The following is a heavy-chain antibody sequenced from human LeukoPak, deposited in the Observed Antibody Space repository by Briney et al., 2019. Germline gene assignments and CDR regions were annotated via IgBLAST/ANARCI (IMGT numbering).Heavy chain of an antibody. Sequence: GGSLRLSCAASGFSFSDHYMTWVRQAPGKGLEWLSFISGSGGDIHYADSVKGRFTISRDNAKNSLYLQMKSLRAEDTALYYCAKSHSSGWSYFYGMDVWGQGTTVTVSS. J-gene: IGHJ6*02. V-gene: IGHV3-11*01. CDR3: AKSHSSGWSYFYGMDV. D-gene: IGHD6-19*01. CDR2: ISGSGGDI. CDR1: GFSFSDHY.